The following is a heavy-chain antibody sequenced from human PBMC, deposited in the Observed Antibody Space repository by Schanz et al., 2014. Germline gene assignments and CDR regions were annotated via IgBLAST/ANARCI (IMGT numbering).Heavy chain of an antibody. V-gene: IGHV3-23*01. CDR3: ARGLIAAAGGAFDY. CDR1: GFTFGDYA. CDR2: INTGVNT. Sequence: EVQLLESGGGLVQPGGSLRLSCAASGFTFGDYAMTWVRQAPGKGLEWVSAINTGVNTYYADSVRGRFTMSRDNSKNTLYLQITSLRAGAAAVYYCARGLIAAAGGAFDYWGQGTLVAVSA. J-gene: IGHJ4*02. D-gene: IGHD6-13*01.